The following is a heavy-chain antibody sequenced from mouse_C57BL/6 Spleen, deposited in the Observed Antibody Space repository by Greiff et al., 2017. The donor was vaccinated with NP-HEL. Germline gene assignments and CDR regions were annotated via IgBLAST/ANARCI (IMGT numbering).Heavy chain of an antibody. CDR3: ARIYYDYDDYFDY. D-gene: IGHD2-4*01. V-gene: IGHV1-64*01. CDR1: GYTFTSYW. CDR2: IHPNSGST. Sequence: VQLQQSGAELVKPGASVKLSCKASGYTFTSYWMHWVKQRPGQGLEWIGMIHPNSGSTNYNEKFKSKATLTVDKSSSTAYMQLSSLTSEDSAVYYCARIYYDYDDYFDYWGQGTTLTVSS. J-gene: IGHJ2*01.